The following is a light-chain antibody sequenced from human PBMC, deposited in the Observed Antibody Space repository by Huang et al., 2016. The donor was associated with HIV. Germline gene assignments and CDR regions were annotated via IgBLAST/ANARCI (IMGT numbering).Light chain of an antibody. CDR2: DVS. CDR3: QQYNDWLPIT. J-gene: IGKJ5*01. CDR1: QSVSSD. V-gene: IGKV3-15*01. Sequence: EIVMTQSPAILSVSPGERATLSCRASQSVSSDLAWYQQRPGQAPRLLIYDVSTRATGIPVRFTGSGCGREFALTIISLQSEDFAVYYCQQYNDWLPITFGQGTRLEI.